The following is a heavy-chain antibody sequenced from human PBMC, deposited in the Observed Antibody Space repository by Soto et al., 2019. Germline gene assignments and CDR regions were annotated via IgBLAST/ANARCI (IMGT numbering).Heavy chain of an antibody. V-gene: IGHV4-59*01. CDR1: GGSISSYY. D-gene: IGHD3-22*01. J-gene: IGHJ4*02. CDR2: IYYSGST. Sequence: SETLSLTCTVSGGSISSYYLSWIRQPPGKGLEWIGYIYYSGSTNYNPSLKGRVTISVDTSRSQFSLKLSSVTAADTAVYYCARVGHSSGYYYFDYWGQGTLVTVSS. CDR3: ARVGHSSGYYYFDY.